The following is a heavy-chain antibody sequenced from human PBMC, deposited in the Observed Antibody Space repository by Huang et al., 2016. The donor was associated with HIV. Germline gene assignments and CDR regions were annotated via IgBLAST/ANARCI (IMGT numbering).Heavy chain of an antibody. CDR2: TSYDGSTE. CDR1: GFTFHIYS. J-gene: IGHJ4*02. D-gene: IGHD3-10*01. V-gene: IGHV3-30-3*01. CDR3: VRDLLVSFGELSH. Sequence: VQLVESGGGVVQPGRSLRLSCVASGFTFHIYSMHWVRQAPGKGLEWVAVTSYDGSTENYADSVKGRFTISRDNSKNTVYLQMNSLRAEDTAVYYCVRDLLVSFGELSHWGQGTLVTVSS.